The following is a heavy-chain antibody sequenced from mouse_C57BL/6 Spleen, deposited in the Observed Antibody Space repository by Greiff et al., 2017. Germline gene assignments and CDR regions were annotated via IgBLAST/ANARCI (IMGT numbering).Heavy chain of an antibody. CDR2: IWSGGST. J-gene: IGHJ4*01. V-gene: IGHV2-2*01. CDR3: ARKVCKFPELYAMDD. CDR1: GFSLTSYG. Sequence: VMLVESGPGLVQPSQSLSITCTVSGFSLTSYGVHWVRQSPGKGLEWLGVIWSGGSTDYNAAFISRLSISKDNSKSQVFFKMNSLQAADTAIYYCARKVCKFPELYAMDDWGQGTSVTVSS.